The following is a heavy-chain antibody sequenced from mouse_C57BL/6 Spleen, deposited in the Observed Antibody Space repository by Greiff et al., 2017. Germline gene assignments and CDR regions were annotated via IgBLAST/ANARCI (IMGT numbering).Heavy chain of an antibody. V-gene: IGHV1-18*01. Sequence: VQLKESGPELVKPGASVKIPCKASGYTFTDYNMDWVKQSHGKSLEWIGDINPNNGGTIYNQKFKGKATLTVDKSSSTAYMELRSLTSADTAVYYCARYYYGAMDYWGQGTSVTVSS. CDR3: ARYYYGAMDY. CDR2: INPNNGGT. D-gene: IGHD1-1*01. CDR1: GYTFTDYN. J-gene: IGHJ4*01.